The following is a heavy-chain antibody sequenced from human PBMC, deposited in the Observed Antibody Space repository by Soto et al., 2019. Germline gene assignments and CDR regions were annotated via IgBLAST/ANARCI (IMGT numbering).Heavy chain of an antibody. CDR2: IYHSGST. Sequence: SETLSLTCAVSGGSISSSNWWSWVRQPPGKGLEWIGEIYHSGSTNYNPSLRSRVTISVDKSKNQFSLKRSSVTAADTAVYYCARQSYSNYDYYYYGMDVWGQGTTVTVSS. CDR3: ARQSYSNYDYYYYGMDV. J-gene: IGHJ6*02. V-gene: IGHV4-4*02. D-gene: IGHD4-4*01. CDR1: GGSISSSNW.